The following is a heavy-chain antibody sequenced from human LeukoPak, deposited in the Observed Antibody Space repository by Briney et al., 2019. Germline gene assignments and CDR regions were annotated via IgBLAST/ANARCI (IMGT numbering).Heavy chain of an antibody. J-gene: IGHJ4*02. CDR3: AIGGDSSTSCYRCFNF. Sequence: GESLKISCTGSGYRFTNYWIGWVRQMPGKGLEWMGVIYPDDSDTRYSPPFQGQVTISADKSITTAYLQWSSLKASDTAMYYCAIGGDSSTSCYRCFNFWGQGTLVTVSS. CDR2: IYPDDSDT. V-gene: IGHV5-51*01. D-gene: IGHD2-2*02. CDR1: GYRFTNYW.